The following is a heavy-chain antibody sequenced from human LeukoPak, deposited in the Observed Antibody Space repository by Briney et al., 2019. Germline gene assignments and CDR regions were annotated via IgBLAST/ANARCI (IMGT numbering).Heavy chain of an antibody. D-gene: IGHD3-10*01. Sequence: GGSLRLSCVVSGFTFRDYSMIWVRQAPGKGLQWVANMKKDGSETKYGDFVKGRFTISRDNAKNSLYLQMNSLRVEDTAVYYCGRHRSGSGAYFIDYWGQGTLDSVSS. CDR2: MKKDGSET. J-gene: IGHJ4*02. V-gene: IGHV3-7*01. CDR1: GFTFRDYS. CDR3: GRHRSGSGAYFIDY.